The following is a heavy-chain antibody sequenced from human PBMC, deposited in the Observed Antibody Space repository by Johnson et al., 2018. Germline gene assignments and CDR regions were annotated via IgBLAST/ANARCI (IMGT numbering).Heavy chain of an antibody. J-gene: IGHJ3*02. D-gene: IGHD3-22*01. V-gene: IGHV3-48*02. CDR1: GFTFSSYS. CDR3: ARDRQNTDIPGGDYYDSSGYYYYDAFDI. Sequence: EVQLVETGGGLVQPGGSLRLSCAASGFTFSSYSMNWVRQAPGKGLEWVSYISSSSSTIYYADSVKGRLTISRDNAKNSLYLQMNSLRDGDTAVYSCARDRQNTDIPGGDYYDSSGYYYYDAFDIWGQGTMVTVSS. CDR2: ISSSSSTI.